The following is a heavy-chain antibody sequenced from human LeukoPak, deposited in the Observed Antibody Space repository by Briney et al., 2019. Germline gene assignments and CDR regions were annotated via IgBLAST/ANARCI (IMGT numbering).Heavy chain of an antibody. Sequence: ASVKVSCKASGYTFTGFYIHWVRQAPGRGPEWMGWINPHSGGTNYAQKFQGRVTMTRDTSISTAYMELRRLTSDDTAVYYCARDRSVGYWGQGTLVTVSS. CDR1: GYTFTGFY. CDR3: ARDRSVGY. CDR2: INPHSGGT. J-gene: IGHJ4*02. V-gene: IGHV1-2*02. D-gene: IGHD1-26*01.